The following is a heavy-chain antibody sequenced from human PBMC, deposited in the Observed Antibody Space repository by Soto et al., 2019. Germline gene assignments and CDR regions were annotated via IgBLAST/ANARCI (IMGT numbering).Heavy chain of an antibody. CDR2: ISSSSSYI. J-gene: IGHJ6*02. Sequence: EVQLVESGGGLVKPGGSLRLSCAASGFTFSSYSMNWVRQAPGKGLEWVSSISSSSSYIYYADSVKGRFTISRDNAKNSLYLQMNSLRAEDTAVYYCARGRKQQLRIGYYYGMDVWGQGTTVTVSS. V-gene: IGHV3-21*01. D-gene: IGHD6-13*01. CDR1: GFTFSSYS. CDR3: ARGRKQQLRIGYYYGMDV.